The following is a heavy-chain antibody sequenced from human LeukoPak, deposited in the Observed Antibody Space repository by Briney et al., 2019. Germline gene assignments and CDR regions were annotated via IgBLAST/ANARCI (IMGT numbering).Heavy chain of an antibody. CDR3: ARDAIGSGSTDY. CDR2: INHSGST. V-gene: IGHV4-34*01. CDR1: GGSFSGYY. J-gene: IGHJ4*02. Sequence: SETLSLTCAVYGGSFSGYYWSWIRQPQGKGLEWIGEINHSGSTNYNPSLKSRVTISVDTPKNQFSLKLSSVTAADTAVYYCARDAIGSGSTDYWGQGTLVTVSS. D-gene: IGHD3-10*01.